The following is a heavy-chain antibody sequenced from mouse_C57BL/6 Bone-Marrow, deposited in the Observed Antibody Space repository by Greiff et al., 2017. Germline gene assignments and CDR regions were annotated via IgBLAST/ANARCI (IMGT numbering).Heavy chain of an antibody. CDR2: IYPGDGDT. V-gene: IGHV1-82*01. J-gene: IGHJ1*03. CDR3: ARWNCVWYFDV. Sequence: QVQLQQSGPELVKPGASVKISCKASGYAFSSSRMNWVKQRPGKGLEWIGRIYPGDGDTNYNGKFKGKATLTADKSSSTAYMQLSSLTSEDAAVYFCARWNCVWYFDVWGTGTTVTVSS. CDR1: GYAFSSSR. D-gene: IGHD4-1*01.